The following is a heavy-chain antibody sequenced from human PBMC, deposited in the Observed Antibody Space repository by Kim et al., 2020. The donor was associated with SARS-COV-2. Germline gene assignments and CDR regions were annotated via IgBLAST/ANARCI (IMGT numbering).Heavy chain of an antibody. J-gene: IGHJ3*02. CDR3: AADYCSGGSCYSAFDI. CDR2: IVVGSGNT. D-gene: IGHD2-15*01. V-gene: IGHV1-58*01. CDR1: GFTFTSSA. Sequence: SVKVSCKASGFTFTSSAVQWVRQARGQRLEWIGWIVVGSGNTNYAQKFQERVTITRDMSTSTAYMELSSLRSEDTAVYYCAADYCSGGSCYSAFDIWGQGTMVTVSS.